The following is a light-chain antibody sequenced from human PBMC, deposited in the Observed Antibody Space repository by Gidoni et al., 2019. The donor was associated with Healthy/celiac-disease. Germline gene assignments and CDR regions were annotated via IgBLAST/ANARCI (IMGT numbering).Light chain of an antibody. Sequence: ELVLTQSPATLSLSPGERATLSCRASQRVSSYLAWYQQKPGQAPRLLLYDASNRATGIPARFSGSGSGTDFTLTISSLEPEDFAVYYCQQRSNWEFTFGPGTKVEIK. CDR3: QQRSNWEFT. J-gene: IGKJ3*01. CDR2: DAS. V-gene: IGKV3-11*01. CDR1: QRVSSY.